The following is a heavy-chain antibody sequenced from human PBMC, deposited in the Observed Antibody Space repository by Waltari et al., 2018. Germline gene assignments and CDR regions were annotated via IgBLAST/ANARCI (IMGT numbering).Heavy chain of an antibody. CDR3: VKGHYYDNNGYFDY. CDR1: GFRFDESA. D-gene: IGHD3-22*01. V-gene: IGHV3-9*01. J-gene: IGHJ4*02. Sequence: EVQLVESGGSLVQPGSSLRLSVAAFGFRFDESALPWVRQSPGKGLEWVSGINFNSDKINYADSVKGRFTISRDNAKNSLYLQINSLRAEDTALYYCVKGHYYDNNGYFDYWGQGTLVTVSS. CDR2: INFNSDKI.